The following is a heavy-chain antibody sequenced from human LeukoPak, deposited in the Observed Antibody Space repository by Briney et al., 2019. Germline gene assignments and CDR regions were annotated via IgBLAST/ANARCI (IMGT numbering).Heavy chain of an antibody. CDR1: GFTFSSES. J-gene: IGHJ3*02. CDR2: ISYDGSKK. Sequence: GSLRLSCVASGFTFSSESIHWVRQAPGKGLEWVAVISYDGSKKYYADSVKGRFTISRDNSRSTVYLQMNSLTTEDTAVYHCAKEYHRVHDAFDTWGHGTMVTVSS. CDR3: AKEYHRVHDAFDT. D-gene: IGHD2-2*01. V-gene: IGHV3-30*18.